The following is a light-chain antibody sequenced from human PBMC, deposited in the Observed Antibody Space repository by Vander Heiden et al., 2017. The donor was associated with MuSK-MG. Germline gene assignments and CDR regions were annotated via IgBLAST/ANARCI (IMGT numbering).Light chain of an antibody. Sequence: EIVLTPSPGTLSLSPGARATLSCRASHSVSSSYLAWYQQKPGQAPRLLIYGASSRATGIPDRFSGSGSGTDFTLTISRLEPEDFAVYYCQQYGSSFTWTFGQGTKVEIK. J-gene: IGKJ1*01. CDR1: HSVSSSY. CDR3: QQYGSSFTWT. CDR2: GAS. V-gene: IGKV3-20*01.